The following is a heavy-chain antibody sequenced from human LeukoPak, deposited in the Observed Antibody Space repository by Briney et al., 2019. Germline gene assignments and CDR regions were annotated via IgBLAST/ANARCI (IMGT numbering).Heavy chain of an antibody. J-gene: IGHJ3*02. V-gene: IGHV4-59*08. CDR1: GGSISSYY. D-gene: IGHD6-13*01. CDR2: IYYSRST. Sequence: SETLSLTCTLSGGSISSYYWSWIRQPAGKGLEWIGYIYYSRSTNYNPSLKSRVTISVDTSKNQFSLKLSFVTAADTAVYYCARPRYSSLLDAFDIWGQGTMVTVSS. CDR3: ARPRYSSLLDAFDI.